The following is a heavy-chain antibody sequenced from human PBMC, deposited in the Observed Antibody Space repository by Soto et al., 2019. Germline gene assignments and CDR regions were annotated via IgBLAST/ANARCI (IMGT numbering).Heavy chain of an antibody. Sequence: TSETLSLTCTVSGGSISSGDNYWSWIRQPPGKGLEWIGYIYYSGSTYYNPSLKSRVTISVDTSKNQFSLKLSSVTAADTAVYYCARARGARYFDYWGQGTLVTVSS. D-gene: IGHD2-15*01. J-gene: IGHJ4*02. CDR3: ARARGARYFDY. V-gene: IGHV4-30-4*01. CDR2: IYYSGST. CDR1: GGSISSGDNY.